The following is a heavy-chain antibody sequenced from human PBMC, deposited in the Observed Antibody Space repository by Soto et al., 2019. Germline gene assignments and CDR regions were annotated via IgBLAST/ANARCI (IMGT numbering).Heavy chain of an antibody. V-gene: IGHV4-39*05. D-gene: IGHD1-26*01. CDR3: VTNSGGLRSYFDY. CDR2: IYYSGAT. CDR1: GDSISSGSYY. J-gene: IGHJ4*02. Sequence: PSETPSLTCIVSGDSISSGSYYWGWIRQPPGKGLEWIGGIYYSGATYYSPSLKSRVTMSVDTSKNQFSLNLNSVTAADTAVYYWVTNSGGLRSYFDYWGQGTPVTVAA.